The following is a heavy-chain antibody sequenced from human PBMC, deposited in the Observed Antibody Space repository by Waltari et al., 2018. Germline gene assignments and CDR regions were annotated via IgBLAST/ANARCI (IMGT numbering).Heavy chain of an antibody. CDR2: IYHSGST. Sequence: QVQLQESGPGLVKPSETLSLTCAVSGYSISSGYYWGWIRQPPGKGLEWLGRIYHSGSTYYNPSLKSRVTISVDTSKNQFSLKLSSVTAADTAVYYCARSGDPSYYFDYWGQGTLVTVSS. J-gene: IGHJ4*02. D-gene: IGHD7-27*01. CDR3: ARSGDPSYYFDY. V-gene: IGHV4-38-2*01. CDR1: GYSISSGYY.